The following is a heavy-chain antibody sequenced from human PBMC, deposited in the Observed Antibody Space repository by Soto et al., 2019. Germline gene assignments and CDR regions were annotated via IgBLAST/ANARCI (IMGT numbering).Heavy chain of an antibody. CDR2: INTNTGNP. J-gene: IGHJ6*03. CDR3: ARGTGTTHYYYMDV. V-gene: IGHV7-4-1*01. CDR1: GYTFTSYA. D-gene: IGHD1-7*01. Sequence: ASVKVSCKASGYTFTSYAMNWVRQAPGQGLEWMGWINTNTGNPTYAQGFTGRFVFSLDTSVSTAYLQICSLKAEDTAVYYCARGTGTTHYYYMDVWGKGTTVTVSS.